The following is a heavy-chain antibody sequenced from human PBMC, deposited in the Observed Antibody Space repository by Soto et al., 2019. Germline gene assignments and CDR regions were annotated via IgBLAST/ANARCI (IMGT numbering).Heavy chain of an antibody. Sequence: SETLSLTCAVYGGSFSCYYWSWIRQPPGKGLEWIGKINHSGSTNYNPSLKSRVTISVDTSKNQFSLKMSSVTAADTAVYYCARXIRYCTNGVCYRDRIDYWGQGTVVTVSS. CDR3: ARXIRYCTNGVCYRDRIDY. D-gene: IGHD2-8*01. CDR1: GGSFSCYY. J-gene: IGHJ4*02. CDR2: INHSGST. V-gene: IGHV4-34*01.